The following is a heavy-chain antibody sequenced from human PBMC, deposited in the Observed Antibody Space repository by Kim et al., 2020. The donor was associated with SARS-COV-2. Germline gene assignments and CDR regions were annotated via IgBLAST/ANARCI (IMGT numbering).Heavy chain of an antibody. CDR1: GFNFSNYG. Sequence: GGSLRLSCVGSGFNFSNYGIHWVRQAPGKGLEWVAVMSYDGNFEFYADSVRGRFTIFRDNSKNTLFLQMSSLRADDSAVYYCAKDPRFCPDNICYTHPLINWFDSWGQGTLVTVSS. J-gene: IGHJ5*01. CDR3: AKDPRFCPDNICYTHPLINWFDS. D-gene: IGHD3-16*02. CDR2: MSYDGNFE. V-gene: IGHV3-30*18.